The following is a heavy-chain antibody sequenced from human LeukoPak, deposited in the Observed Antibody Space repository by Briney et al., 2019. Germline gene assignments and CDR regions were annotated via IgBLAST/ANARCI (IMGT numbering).Heavy chain of an antibody. CDR1: GGSISSSNW. J-gene: IGHJ4*02. CDR3: AKDKTPTMIVVADY. D-gene: IGHD3-22*01. V-gene: IGHV4-4*02. Sequence: SGTLSLTCAVSGGSISSSNWWSWVRQPPGKGLEWIGEIYHSGSTNYSPSLKSRVTMSVDKSKNQFSLKLSSVTAADTAVYYCAKDKTPTMIVVADYWGQGTLVTVSS. CDR2: IYHSGST.